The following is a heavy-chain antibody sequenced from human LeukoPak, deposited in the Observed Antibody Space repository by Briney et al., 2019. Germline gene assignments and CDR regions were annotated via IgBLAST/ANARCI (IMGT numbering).Heavy chain of an antibody. Sequence: GESLKISCAASGFTFSSYGMSWVRQAPGKGLEWVSAMSGGGGSTFYADSVKGRFTISRDNSKNTLYLQMNSLRDEDTAVYYCAKSHCGSFSCSRAEFWGQGTLVTVSS. J-gene: IGHJ4*02. CDR2: MSGGGGST. CDR1: GFTFSSYG. V-gene: IGHV3-23*01. CDR3: AKSHCGSFSCSRAEF. D-gene: IGHD2-2*01.